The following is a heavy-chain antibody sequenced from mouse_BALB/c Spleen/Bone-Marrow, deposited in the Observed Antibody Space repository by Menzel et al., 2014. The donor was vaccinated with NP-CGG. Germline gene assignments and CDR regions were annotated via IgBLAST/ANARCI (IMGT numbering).Heavy chain of an antibody. CDR3: ARDSSGYFDY. D-gene: IGHD3-1*01. CDR1: GFTFSYYA. Sequence: EVHLVESGGGLVKPGGSLKLSCAASGFTFSYYAMSWVRQSPEKSLEWVAEISSGGSYTYDPDTVTGRFTIPRDNAKNTLYLEMSSLRSEDTAMYYCARDSSGYFDYWGQDTTLTVSP. CDR2: ISSGGSYT. V-gene: IGHV5-9-4*01. J-gene: IGHJ2*01.